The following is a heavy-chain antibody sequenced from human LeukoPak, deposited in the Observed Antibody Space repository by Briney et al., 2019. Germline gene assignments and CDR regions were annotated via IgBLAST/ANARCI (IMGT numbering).Heavy chain of an antibody. Sequence: GASVKVSCKGSAYTFNRNAMNWVRQAPGQGLEWMGWINTNTGNPTYAQGFTGRFVFSLDTSVSTAYLQISSLKAEDTAVYYCARDTAMAKFDQWGQGTLVTVPS. CDR3: ARDTAMAKFDQ. V-gene: IGHV7-4-1*02. D-gene: IGHD5-18*01. J-gene: IGHJ4*02. CDR1: AYTFNRNA. CDR2: INTNTGNP.